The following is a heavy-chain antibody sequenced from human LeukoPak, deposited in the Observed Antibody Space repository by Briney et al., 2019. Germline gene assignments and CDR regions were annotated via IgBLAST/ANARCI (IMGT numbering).Heavy chain of an antibody. Sequence: ASVKVSCKASGYTFAGYYIHWVRQAPGQGLEWMGWINPNRGGTNYAQKFQGRVTMTRDTSISTAYMELSRLRSDDTAVYYCARGDLVTPYYYYGMDVWGQGTTVTVSS. CDR1: GYTFAGYY. J-gene: IGHJ6*02. V-gene: IGHV1-2*02. CDR2: INPNRGGT. CDR3: ARGDLVTPYYYYGMDV. D-gene: IGHD2-21*02.